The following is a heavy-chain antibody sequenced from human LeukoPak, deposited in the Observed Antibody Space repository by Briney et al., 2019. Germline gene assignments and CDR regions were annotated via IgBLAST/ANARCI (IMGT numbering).Heavy chain of an antibody. V-gene: IGHV3-21*01. CDR1: GFTFSSYS. D-gene: IGHD2-21*02. CDR2: ISSSSSYI. CDR3: ARGCGGDCYSVDY. Sequence: GGSLRLSCAASGFTFSSYSMNWVRQAPGKGLEWVSSISSSSSYIYYADSVKGRFTISRDNAKNSLYLQMNSLRAEDTAVYYCARGCGGDCYSVDYWGQGTLVTVSS. J-gene: IGHJ4*02.